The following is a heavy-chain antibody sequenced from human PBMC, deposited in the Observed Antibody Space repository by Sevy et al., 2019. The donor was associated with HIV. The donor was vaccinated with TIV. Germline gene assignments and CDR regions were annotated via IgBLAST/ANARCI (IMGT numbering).Heavy chain of an antibody. J-gene: IGHJ4*02. CDR1: GGSISGHH. CDR2: VFSSGNT. D-gene: IGHD3-9*01. Sequence: SETLSLICSVSGGSISGHHWSWIRRPPGKGLQWVGFVFSSGNTKYNPSLKSRVTILADTSKSHFSLKLTSATTADTAVYFCARSGGLGFFDLGFDYWGQGTLVTVSS. V-gene: IGHV4-59*11. CDR3: ARSGGLGFFDLGFDY.